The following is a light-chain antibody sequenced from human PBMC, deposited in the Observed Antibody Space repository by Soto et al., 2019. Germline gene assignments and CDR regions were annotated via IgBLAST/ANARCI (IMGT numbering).Light chain of an antibody. CDR2: DAS. Sequence: IHMTLSSSSLSASVGDRVTITCQASQDISNYLNWYQQKPAKAPKLLIYDASNLETGVPSRFSGSRSGTEFTLTINNLEPEDFAVYYCQQRNVWPPITFGQGTRLEIK. CDR1: QDISNY. CDR3: QQRNVWPPIT. V-gene: IGKV1-33*01. J-gene: IGKJ5*01.